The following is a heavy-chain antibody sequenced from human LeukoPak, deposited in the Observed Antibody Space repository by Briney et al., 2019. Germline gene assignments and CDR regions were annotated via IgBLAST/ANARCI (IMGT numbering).Heavy chain of an antibody. V-gene: IGHV3-21*01. CDR3: AKSGMGGDYGMDV. Sequence: GGSLRLSCAASGFTFSSYSMNWVRQAPGKGLEWVSSISSSSSYIYYADSVKGRFTISRDNAKNSLYLQMNSLRAEDTAVYYCAKSGMGGDYGMDVWGQGTTVTVSS. D-gene: IGHD1-1*01. CDR1: GFTFSSYS. CDR2: ISSSSSYI. J-gene: IGHJ6*02.